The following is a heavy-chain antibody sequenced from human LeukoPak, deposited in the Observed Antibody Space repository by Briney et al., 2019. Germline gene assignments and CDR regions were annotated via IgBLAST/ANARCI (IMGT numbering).Heavy chain of an antibody. CDR3: AKGRGYCTGGSCYSDY. J-gene: IGHJ4*02. CDR1: GFTFSNYA. D-gene: IGHD2-15*01. CDR2: ISGSDGST. Sequence: PGGSLRLSCTASGFTFSNYAMGWVRQAPGKGLEWVSTISGSDGSTYYADSVKGRFTISRDNFKNTPYLQMNSLRVEDTAIYYCAKGRGYCTGGSCYSDYWGQGTLVTVSS. V-gene: IGHV3-23*01.